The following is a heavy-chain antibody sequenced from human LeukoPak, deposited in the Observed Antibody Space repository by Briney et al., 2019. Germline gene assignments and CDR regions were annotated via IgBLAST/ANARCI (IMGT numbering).Heavy chain of an antibody. D-gene: IGHD5-18*01. V-gene: IGHV1-2*02. Sequence: GASVKVSCKASGYTFTGCYMHWVRQAPGQGLEWMGWINPNSGGTNYAQKFQGRVTMTRDTSISTAYMELSRLRSDDTAVYYCAREVGVDTAMGYYYYYYMDVWGKGTTVTISS. J-gene: IGHJ6*03. CDR2: INPNSGGT. CDR1: GYTFTGCY. CDR3: AREVGVDTAMGYYYYYYMDV.